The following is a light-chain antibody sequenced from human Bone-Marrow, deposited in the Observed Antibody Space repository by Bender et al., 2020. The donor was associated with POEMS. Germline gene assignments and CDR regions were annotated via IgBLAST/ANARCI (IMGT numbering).Light chain of an antibody. V-gene: IGLV2-14*01. J-gene: IGLJ1*01. CDR3: SSYTSSSTLV. CDR1: SSDVGGYNY. Sequence: QSALTQPASVSGSPGQSITISCTGTSSDVGGYNYVSWYQQHPGKAPKLMIYDVSNRPSGVPDRFSDSKSGNTASLTISWLRAEDEADYYCSSYTSSSTLVFGSGTQVTVL. CDR2: DVS.